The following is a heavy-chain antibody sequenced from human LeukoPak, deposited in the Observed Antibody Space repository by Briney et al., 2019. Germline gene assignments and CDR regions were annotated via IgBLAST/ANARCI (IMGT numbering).Heavy chain of an antibody. CDR1: GGSISSYY. V-gene: IGHV4-4*07. D-gene: IGHD3-22*01. J-gene: IGHJ3*02. Sequence: SETLSLTCTVSGGSISSYYWSWIRQPAGKGLEWIGRIYTSGSTNYNPSLKSRVTMSVDTSKNQFSLKLSSVTAADTAVYYCARDGPTTYYYDSSGYGAFDIWGQGTMVTVSS. CDR3: ARDGPTTYYYDSSGYGAFDI. CDR2: IYTSGST.